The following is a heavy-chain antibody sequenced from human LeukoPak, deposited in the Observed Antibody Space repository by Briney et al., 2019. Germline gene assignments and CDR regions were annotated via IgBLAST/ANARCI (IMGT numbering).Heavy chain of an antibody. Sequence: SETLSLTCAVYGGSFSGYYWSWIRQPPGKGLEWIGEINHSGSTNYNPSLKSRVTISVDTSKNQFSLKLSSVTAADTAVYYCARHGRSNRHPFDYWGQGTLVTVSS. CDR3: ARHGRSNRHPFDY. J-gene: IGHJ4*02. CDR2: INHSGST. CDR1: GGSFSGYY. D-gene: IGHD1-14*01. V-gene: IGHV4-34*01.